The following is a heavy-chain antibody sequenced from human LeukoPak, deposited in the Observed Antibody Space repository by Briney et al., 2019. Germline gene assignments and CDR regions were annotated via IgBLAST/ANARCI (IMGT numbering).Heavy chain of an antibody. CDR3: ASLSIAVDLNWFDP. CDR1: GFIFSDYG. J-gene: IGHJ5*02. CDR2: ISYDGSNK. V-gene: IGHV3-30*19. Sequence: PGGSLRLSCAASGFIFSDYGMHWVRQAPGKGLEWVAVISYDGSNKYYADSVKGRFTISRDNSKNTLYLQMNSLRAEDTAVYYCASLSIAVDLNWFDPWGQGTLVTVSS. D-gene: IGHD6-19*01.